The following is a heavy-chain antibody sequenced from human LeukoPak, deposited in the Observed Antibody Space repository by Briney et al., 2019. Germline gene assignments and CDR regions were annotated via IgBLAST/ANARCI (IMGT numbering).Heavy chain of an antibody. CDR3: ARIDRAVAGTIDY. J-gene: IGHJ4*02. CDR2: IYYSGST. CDR1: GGSISSYF. D-gene: IGHD6-19*01. V-gene: IGHV4-59*08. Sequence: SETLSLTCTVSGGSISSYFWSWLRQPPGKGLEWIGYIYYSGSTNYNPSLKSRVTISVDTSKNQFSLKLSSVTAADTAVYYCARIDRAVAGTIDYWGQGTLVTVSS.